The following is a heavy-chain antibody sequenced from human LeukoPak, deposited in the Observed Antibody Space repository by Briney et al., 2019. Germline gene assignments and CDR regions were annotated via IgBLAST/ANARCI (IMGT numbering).Heavy chain of an antibody. D-gene: IGHD1-26*01. V-gene: IGHV3-66*01. CDR2: IYSGGST. J-gene: IGHJ4*02. CDR1: GFTFSSNY. Sequence: GGSLRLSCATSGFTFSSNYMSWVRQAPGKGLEWVSVIYSGGSTYYADSVKGRFTISRDNSKNTLFLQMNSLRAEDTAVYYCARDLVGDTPPLGYWGQGTLVTVSS. CDR3: ARDLVGDTPPLGY.